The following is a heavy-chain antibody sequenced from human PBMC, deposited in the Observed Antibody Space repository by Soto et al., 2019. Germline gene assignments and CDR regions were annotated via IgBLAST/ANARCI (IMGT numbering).Heavy chain of an antibody. Sequence: GVYAILYCAASGLTFRRYAMHWVPKDPGKRLEWVAVVSYDGSKKYYADSVKGRFTISRDNSKNTLYLQMNSLRAEDTAVYYCARGKSSSWYSGGMDVWGQGTTGTVAS. CDR3: ARGKSSSWYSGGMDV. J-gene: IGHJ6*02. V-gene: IGHV3-30-3*01. CDR2: VSYDGSKK. D-gene: IGHD6-13*01. CDR1: GLTFRRYA.